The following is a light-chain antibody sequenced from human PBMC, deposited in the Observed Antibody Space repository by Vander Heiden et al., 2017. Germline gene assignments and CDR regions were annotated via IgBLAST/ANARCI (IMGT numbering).Light chain of an antibody. V-gene: IGKV1-8*01. CDR1: QGISSY. Sequence: AIRITQSPSSLPASTGDRVTITCRASQGISSYLAWYQQKPGKAPKLLIYAASTLQSGVPSRFSGSGSGTDFTLTISCLQSEDFATYYCQQYYSYPVTFGGGTKVEIK. CDR2: AAS. J-gene: IGKJ4*01. CDR3: QQYYSYPVT.